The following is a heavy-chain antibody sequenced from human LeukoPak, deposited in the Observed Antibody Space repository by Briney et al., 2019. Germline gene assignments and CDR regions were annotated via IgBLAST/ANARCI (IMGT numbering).Heavy chain of an antibody. CDR3: ARDDSGNDYNAFDV. J-gene: IGHJ3*01. D-gene: IGHD1-26*01. V-gene: IGHV1-2*02. CDR2: IDPKSGGT. CDR1: GYTFTGYY. Sequence: ASVKVSCKASGYTFTGYYMHWVRQAPGQGLEWMGWIDPKSGGTKYAQRFQGRAIMTRDTSISTTYMELASLGSDDTAVYYCARDDSGNDYNAFDVWGQGTKVTVSS.